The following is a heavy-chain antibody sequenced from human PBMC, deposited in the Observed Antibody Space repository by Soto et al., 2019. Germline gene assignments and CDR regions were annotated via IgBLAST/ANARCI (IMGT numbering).Heavy chain of an antibody. CDR1: GFSPSTSGVG. V-gene: IGHV2-5*02. CDR2: IYWDDDK. CDR3: AHSFIGYYYDSSGSNWFDP. Sequence: QITLKESGPTLVKPTQTLTLTCTFSGFSPSTSGVGVGWIRQPPGKALEWLALIYWDDDKRYSPSLKSRLTITKDTSKNPAVLTMTNLDPVDTATYYSAHSFIGYYYDSSGSNWFDPWGQGTLVTVSS. D-gene: IGHD3-22*01. J-gene: IGHJ5*02.